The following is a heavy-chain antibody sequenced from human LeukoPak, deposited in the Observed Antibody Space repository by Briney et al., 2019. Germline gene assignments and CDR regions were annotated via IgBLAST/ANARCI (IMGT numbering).Heavy chain of an antibody. D-gene: IGHD5-12*01. J-gene: IGHJ4*02. CDR3: TRESQGGHVDY. V-gene: IGHV3-48*02. CDR1: GFTFSSYS. CDR2: ISSSGSSV. Sequence: PGGPLRISCAASGFTFSSYSMNWVRQAPGKGLEWVSYISSSGSSVYYADSVKGRFTISRDNAKNSLHLQMNSLRDEDTAVYYCTRESQGGHVDYWGQGTLLTVSS.